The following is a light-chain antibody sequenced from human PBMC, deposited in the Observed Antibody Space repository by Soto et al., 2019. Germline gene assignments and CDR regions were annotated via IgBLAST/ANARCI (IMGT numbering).Light chain of an antibody. Sequence: EMVMTQSPVTLSVSPGESATLSCRASQSVISNLAWYQQKPGQAPRLLMYGAFNRATGIPARFSGSGSGTDFTLTISSLEPEDSAIYYCQQRNIWPPVTFGQGTRLEIK. CDR1: QSVISN. CDR2: GAF. V-gene: IGKV3-11*01. CDR3: QQRNIWPPVT. J-gene: IGKJ5*01.